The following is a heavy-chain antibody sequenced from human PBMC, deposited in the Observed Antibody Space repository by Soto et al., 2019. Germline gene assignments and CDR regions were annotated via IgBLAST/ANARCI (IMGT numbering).Heavy chain of an antibody. D-gene: IGHD2-8*01. CDR1: GGSIRSITFY. CDR3: ARAGIVLMVYANAFDI. CDR2: IYYSGST. J-gene: IGHJ3*02. Sequence: SDTLSLTCIVSGGSIRSITFYWIWLLPPPGKGLEWIGYIYYSGSTNYNPSLKSRVTISVDTSKNQFSLKLSSVTAADTAVYYCARAGIVLMVYANAFDIWGQGTMVTVSS. V-gene: IGHV4-61*01.